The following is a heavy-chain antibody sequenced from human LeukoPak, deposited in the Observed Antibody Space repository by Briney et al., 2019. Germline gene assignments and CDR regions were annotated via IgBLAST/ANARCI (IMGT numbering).Heavy chain of an antibody. CDR2: INTDGSTT. D-gene: IGHD1-1*01. V-gene: IGHV3-74*01. J-gene: IGHJ4*02. CDR1: GFTFSDYY. Sequence: PGGSLRLSCAASGFTFSDYYMSWIRQAPGKGLVWVSRINTDGSTTNYADSVKGRFTISRDNAKNTLYLQMNSLRAEDTAVYYCARDGPDNADFDYWGQGTLVTVSS. CDR3: ARDGPDNADFDY.